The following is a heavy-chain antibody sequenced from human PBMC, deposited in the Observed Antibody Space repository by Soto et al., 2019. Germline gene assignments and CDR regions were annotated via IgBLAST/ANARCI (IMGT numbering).Heavy chain of an antibody. J-gene: IGHJ4*02. CDR2: IFYTGST. V-gene: IGHV4-59*01. CDR1: GGSIHDYY. Sequence: SETLSLTCTVSGGSIHDYYWVWIRQPPGKGLEWIGSIFYTGSTDYNPSLKSRVTLSLATSKNQFSLNLSSVTAADTAVYYCARVNRGAFDHWGQGALVTVSS. CDR3: ARVNRGAFDH.